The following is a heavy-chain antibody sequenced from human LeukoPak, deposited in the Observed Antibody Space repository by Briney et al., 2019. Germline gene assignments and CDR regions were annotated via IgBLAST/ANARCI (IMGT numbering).Heavy chain of an antibody. V-gene: IGHV3-7*01. D-gene: IGHD2-2*01. J-gene: IGHJ4*02. CDR3: ACSKCCYSTRCYGAPDY. CDR1: GFTISNYC. Sequence: GSLTLTCAASGFTISNYCWSWIRQPAGKGLEWMADIKQDGSEKFYVDSVKGRFTISRDNAKNSLYLQMNSLRAEDTAVYYCACSKCCYSTRCYGAPDYWGQGTLVTVSS. CDR2: IKQDGSEK.